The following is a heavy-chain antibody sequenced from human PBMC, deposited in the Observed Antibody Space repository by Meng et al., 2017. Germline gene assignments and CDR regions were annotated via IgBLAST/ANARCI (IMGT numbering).Heavy chain of an antibody. Sequence: QVHLSHRGLGLLSPAETLSLTYGFVGGCFSDYYWSWIRQPPGKGLEWIGEINHSGSTNYNPYLESRATISVDTSQNNLSLKLSSVTAADSAVYYCARGPTTMAHDFDYWGQGTLVTVAS. J-gene: IGHJ4*02. CDR1: GGCFSDYY. CDR3: ARGPTTMAHDFDY. D-gene: IGHD4-11*01. V-gene: IGHV4-34*01. CDR2: INHSGST.